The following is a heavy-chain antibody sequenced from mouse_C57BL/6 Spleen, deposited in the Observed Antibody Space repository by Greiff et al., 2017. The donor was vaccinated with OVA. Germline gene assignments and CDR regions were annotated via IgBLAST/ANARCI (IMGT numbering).Heavy chain of an antibody. CDR1: GFTFSSYA. D-gene: IGHD1-1*01. CDR3: TSNYYGSSHFDY. Sequence: EVQLVESGEGLVKPGGSLKLSCAASGFTFSSYAMSWVRQTPEKRLEWVAYISSGGDYLYYADTVRGRFTISRDNARNNLYLQMRSLKSEDTAMYYCTSNYYGSSHFDYWGQGTTLTVSS. CDR2: ISSGGDYL. V-gene: IGHV5-9-1*02. J-gene: IGHJ2*01.